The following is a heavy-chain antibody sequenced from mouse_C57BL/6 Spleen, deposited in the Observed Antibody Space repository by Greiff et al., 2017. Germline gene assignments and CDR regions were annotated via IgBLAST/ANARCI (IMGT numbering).Heavy chain of an antibody. CDR1: GYTFTSYW. CDR3: AIPTDYGSSYWYFDV. V-gene: IGHV1-69*01. Sequence: VQLQQPGAELVMPGASVKLSCKASGYTFTSYWMHWVKQRPGQGLEWIGEIDPSDSYTNYNQKFKGKSTLTVDKSSSTAYMQLSSLTSEDSAIYYCAIPTDYGSSYWYFDVWGTGTTVTVSS. CDR2: IDPSDSYT. J-gene: IGHJ1*03. D-gene: IGHD1-1*01.